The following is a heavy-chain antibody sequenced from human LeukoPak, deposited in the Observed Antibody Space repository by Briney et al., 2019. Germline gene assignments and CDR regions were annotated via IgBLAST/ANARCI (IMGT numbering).Heavy chain of an antibody. CDR3: ARVAVAAAGTDY. CDR1: GFTFSSYS. CDR2: ISSNNDYI. Sequence: GGSLRLSCAASGFTFSSYSMNWVRQAPGKGLEWVSSISSNNDYICYADSVKGRFTISRGNAKNSLFLQMNSLRAEDTAVYYCARVAVAAAGTDYWGQGTLVTVSS. J-gene: IGHJ4*02. V-gene: IGHV3-21*01. D-gene: IGHD6-13*01.